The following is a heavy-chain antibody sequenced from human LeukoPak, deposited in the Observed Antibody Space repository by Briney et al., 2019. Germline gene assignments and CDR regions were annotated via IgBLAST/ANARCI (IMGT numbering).Heavy chain of an antibody. CDR1: GFTVSSNY. CDR3: AKRDRVTEFDY. Sequence: PGGSLRLSCAASGFTVSSNYMSWVRQAPGKGLEWVSVIYSGGSTYYADSVKGRFTISRDNSKNTLYLQLNSLRAEDTAVYYCAKRDRVTEFDYWGQGALVTVSS. V-gene: IGHV3-53*05. D-gene: IGHD2-21*02. J-gene: IGHJ4*02. CDR2: IYSGGST.